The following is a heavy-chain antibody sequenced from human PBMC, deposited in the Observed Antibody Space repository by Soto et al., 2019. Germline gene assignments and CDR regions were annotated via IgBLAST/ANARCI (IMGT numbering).Heavy chain of an antibody. V-gene: IGHV4-39*01. J-gene: IGHJ5*02. CDR2: IYYSGST. Sequence: LSLTCTVSGGSISSSSYYWGWIRQPPGKGLEWIRSIYYSGSTYYNPSLKSRVTISVDTSKNQSSLKLSSVTAADTAVYYCARHPPQIAAAPLGGLTPWGQGTLVTVSS. CDR1: GGSISSSSYY. CDR3: ARHPPQIAAAPLGGLTP. D-gene: IGHD6-13*01.